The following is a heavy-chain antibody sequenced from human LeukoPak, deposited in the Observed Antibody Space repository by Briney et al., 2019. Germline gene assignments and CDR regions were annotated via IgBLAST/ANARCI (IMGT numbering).Heavy chain of an antibody. CDR1: YW. D-gene: IGHD1-26*01. V-gene: IGHV5-51*01. CDR2: VYPGDSDT. J-gene: IGHJ5*02. CDR3: ARYSGSPERWFDP. Sequence: YWSWIRQHPGKGLEWMGIVYPGDSDTIYSPSFQGQVTISADKSISTAYLQWGSLKASDTAMYYCARYSGSPERWFDPWGQGTLVTVSS.